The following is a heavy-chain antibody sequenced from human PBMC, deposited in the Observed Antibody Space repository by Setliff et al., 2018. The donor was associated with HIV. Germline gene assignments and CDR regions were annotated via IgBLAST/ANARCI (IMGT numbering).Heavy chain of an antibody. CDR1: GGSISSYY. CDR3: ARGGTSSNWFGP. J-gene: IGHJ5*02. V-gene: IGHV4-59*01. Sequence: SETLSLTCTVSGGSISSYYWSWIRQPPGKGLEWIGYIYYSVTTNYNPSLKSRATISLDTSKNQFSLKLTSVTAADTAVYYCARGGTSSNWFGPWGQGTLVTVSS. D-gene: IGHD2-2*01. CDR2: IYYSVTT.